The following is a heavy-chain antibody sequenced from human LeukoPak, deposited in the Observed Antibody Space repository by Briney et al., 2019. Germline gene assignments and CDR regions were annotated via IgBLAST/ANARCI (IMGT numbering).Heavy chain of an antibody. CDR2: ISHNGST. V-gene: IGHV4-34*01. D-gene: IGHD3-9*01. CDR3: ARRRLRYHPGFDP. Sequence: TSETLSLTCAVYGGSFTAFFWSWIRQSPEKGLEWIGEISHNGSTSYRPSFKSRVTITVDASTNQFSLHVKSVSAADTAVYYCARRRLRYHPGFDPWGQGTLVTVSS. CDR1: GGSFTAFF. J-gene: IGHJ5*02.